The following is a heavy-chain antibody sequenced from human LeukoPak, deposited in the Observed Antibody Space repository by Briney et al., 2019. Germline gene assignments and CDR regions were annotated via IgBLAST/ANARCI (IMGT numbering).Heavy chain of an antibody. V-gene: IGHV4-34*01. CDR2: INHSGST. J-gene: IGHJ4*02. CDR3: ARGPRGRNYDSSGYPDY. D-gene: IGHD3-22*01. CDR1: GGSINSDY. Sequence: PSETLSLACSVSGGSINSDYWNWIRQPPGKGLEWIGEINHSGSTNYNPSLKSRVTISVDTSKNQFSLKLSSVTAADTAVYYCARGPRGRNYDSSGYPDYWGQGTLVTVSS.